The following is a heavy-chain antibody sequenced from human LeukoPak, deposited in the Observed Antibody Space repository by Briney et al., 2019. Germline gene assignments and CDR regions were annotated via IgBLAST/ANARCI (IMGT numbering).Heavy chain of an antibody. CDR2: INWNGGST. CDR3: ARVLDHYYDSSGYWGDAFDI. Sequence: PGGSLRLSCAASGFTFDDYGMSWVRQAPGKGLEWVSGINWNGGSTGYADSVKGRFTISRDNAKNSLYLQMNSLRAEDTALYYCARVLDHYYDSSGYWGDAFDIWGQGTMVTVSS. CDR1: GFTFDDYG. D-gene: IGHD3-22*01. J-gene: IGHJ3*02. V-gene: IGHV3-20*04.